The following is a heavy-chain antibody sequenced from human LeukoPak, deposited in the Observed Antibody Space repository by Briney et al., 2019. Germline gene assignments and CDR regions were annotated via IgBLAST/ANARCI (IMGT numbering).Heavy chain of an antibody. Sequence: PSETLSLTCTVSGGSISSSSYYWGWIRQPPGKGLEWTGSIYYSGSTYYNPSLKSRVTISVDTSKNQFSLKLSSVTAADTAVYYCARHFYYDSSGYLPGKPSDYWGQGTLVTVSS. V-gene: IGHV4-39*01. CDR1: GGSISSSSYY. J-gene: IGHJ4*02. CDR2: IYYSGST. D-gene: IGHD3-22*01. CDR3: ARHFYYDSSGYLPGKPSDY.